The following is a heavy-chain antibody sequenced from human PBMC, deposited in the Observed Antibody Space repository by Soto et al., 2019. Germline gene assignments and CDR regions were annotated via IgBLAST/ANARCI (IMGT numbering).Heavy chain of an antibody. D-gene: IGHD6-6*01. J-gene: IGHJ3*02. CDR3: AKDRDSSIDARDAFDI. Sequence: GGSLRLSCAASGVTFSSYAMSWVRQAPGKGLEWVSAISGSGGSTYYADSVTGRFTISRDNSKNTLYLQRNSLRAEYTAVYYCAKDRDSSIDARDAFDIWGQGTMVTVSS. CDR2: ISGSGGST. V-gene: IGHV3-23*01. CDR1: GVTFSSYA.